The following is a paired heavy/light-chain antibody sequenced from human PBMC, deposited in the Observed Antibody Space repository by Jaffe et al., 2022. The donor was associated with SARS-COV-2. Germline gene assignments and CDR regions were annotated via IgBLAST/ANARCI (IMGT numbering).Light chain of an antibody. CDR3: QQYGSSPLT. J-gene: IGKJ4*01. V-gene: IGKV3-20*01. CDR2: GAS. CDR1: QSVNSNS. Sequence: EIVLTQSPGTLSLSAGERATLSCRASQSVNSNSLAWYQQKPGQAPRLLICGASKRATGIPDRFSGSGSGTDFTLTISRLEPEDFAVYYCQQYGSSPLTFGGGTKVEIK.
Heavy chain of an antibody. V-gene: IGHV3-15*01. CDR2: IKSRTDGGTT. J-gene: IGHJ5*02. CDR3: TLHDWFDP. CDR1: GFTLSNAW. Sequence: EVQLVESGGGLIKPGGSLRLSCAASGFTLSNAWVSWVRQAPGKGLEWVGRIKSRTDGGTTDYAAPVKGRFTVSRDDSKNTLYLQMNSLKTEDTAMYYCTLHDWFDPWGQGTLVTVSS.